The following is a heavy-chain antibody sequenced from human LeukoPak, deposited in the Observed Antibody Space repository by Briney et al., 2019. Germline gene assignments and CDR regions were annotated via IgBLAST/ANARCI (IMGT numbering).Heavy chain of an antibody. D-gene: IGHD5-18*01. V-gene: IGHV4-59*08. CDR1: GGSITSYY. Sequence: PSETLSLTCTVSGGSITSYYWSWIRQPPGKGLEWIGYIYYSGSTNYNPSLKSRVTISVDTSKNQFSLKLSSATAADTAVYYCAMSGYSYGYYYFDYWGQGTLVTVSS. CDR2: IYYSGST. J-gene: IGHJ4*02. CDR3: AMSGYSYGYYYFDY.